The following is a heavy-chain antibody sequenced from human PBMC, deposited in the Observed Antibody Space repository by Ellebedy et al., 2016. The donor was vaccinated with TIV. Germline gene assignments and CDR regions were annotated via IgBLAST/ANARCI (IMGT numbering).Heavy chain of an antibody. V-gene: IGHV1-69*13. CDR3: ARLGRFGESMPPYYYYGMDV. D-gene: IGHD3-10*01. J-gene: IGHJ6*02. CDR2: IIPGVGAA. CDR1: GGTFSSYA. Sequence: AASVKVSCKASGGTFSSYAISWVRHAPGQGLEWMGGIIPGVGAADYAQKFQGRVTITADESTSAAYMEVSSLTSEDTAVYYCARLGRFGESMPPYYYYGMDVWGQGTTVIVSS.